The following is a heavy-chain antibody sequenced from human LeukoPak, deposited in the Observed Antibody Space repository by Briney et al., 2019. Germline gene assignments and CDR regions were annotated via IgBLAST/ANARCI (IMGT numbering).Heavy chain of an antibody. CDR2: MNPNSGNT. J-gene: IGHJ4*02. D-gene: IGHD6-6*01. V-gene: IGHV1-8*03. CDR1: GYTFTSYD. CDR3: ARGPMYSSSPLGY. Sequence: ASVKVSSKASGYTFTSYDINWVRQATGQGLEWMGWMNPNSGNTGYAQKFQGRVTITRNTSISTAYMELSSLRSEDTAVYYCARGPMYSSSPLGYWGQGTLVTVSS.